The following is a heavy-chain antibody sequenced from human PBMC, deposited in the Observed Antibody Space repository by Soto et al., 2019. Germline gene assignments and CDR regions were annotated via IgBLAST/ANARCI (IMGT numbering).Heavy chain of an antibody. CDR2: IDYSGNT. V-gene: IGHV4-31*03. CDR1: GGSISSGGYY. D-gene: IGHD2-2*01. Sequence: QVQLQESGPGLVKPSQTLSLTCTVSGGSISSGGYYWSWIRQHPGKGLAWIGYIDYSGNTDYNASLKSRGTISIETSKNQLSLKLSSVTAADTAVYYCARTNLGYCSITSCYPIDYWGQGTLVTVSS. J-gene: IGHJ4*02. CDR3: ARTNLGYCSITSCYPIDY.